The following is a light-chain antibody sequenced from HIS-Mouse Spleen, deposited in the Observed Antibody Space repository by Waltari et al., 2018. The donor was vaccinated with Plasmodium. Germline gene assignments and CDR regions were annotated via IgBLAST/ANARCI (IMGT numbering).Light chain of an antibody. CDR3: QQYNSYPIT. V-gene: IGKV1-16*02. Sequence: DIQMTQSPSSLSASVGDRVTITCRASQGISNYLAWFQKKPGKAPKSLIYAASSLQSGVPSKVSGSGSGTDFTLTNSSLQPEDFATYYCQQYNSYPITFGQGTRLEIK. CDR2: AAS. J-gene: IGKJ5*01. CDR1: QGISNY.